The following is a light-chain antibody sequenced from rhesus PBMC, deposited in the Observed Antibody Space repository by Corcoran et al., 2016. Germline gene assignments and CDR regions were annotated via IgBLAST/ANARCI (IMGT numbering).Light chain of an antibody. CDR2: GAS. J-gene: IGKJ2*01. V-gene: IGKV3-10*01. Sequence: QVMLTQSPATLSLSPGERATLSCRASQSVSTYLAWYQQKPGQAPRLLNYGASSRPTGIPDRFSGSGSGTDFTLTISSLEPEDVGVYHCYQHSSGYTFGQGTKVEIK. CDR1: QSVSTY. CDR3: YQHSSGYT.